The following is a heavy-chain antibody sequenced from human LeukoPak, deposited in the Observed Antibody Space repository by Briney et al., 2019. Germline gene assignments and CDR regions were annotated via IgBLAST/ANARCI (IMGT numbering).Heavy chain of an antibody. V-gene: IGHV3-30*04. J-gene: IGHJ3*02. CDR2: TSSDGDDK. CDR1: GNSFSWYA. Sequence: GGSLRLSCVASGNSFSWYAMHWVRQAPGKGLEWMAGTSSDGDDKNYADSVRGRFTIARDNTKNTLYLQMNGLRVEDTAVYYCAGEGRYYESSGLYSSAFDIWGQGTKVTVSA. D-gene: IGHD3-22*01. CDR3: AGEGRYYESSGLYSSAFDI.